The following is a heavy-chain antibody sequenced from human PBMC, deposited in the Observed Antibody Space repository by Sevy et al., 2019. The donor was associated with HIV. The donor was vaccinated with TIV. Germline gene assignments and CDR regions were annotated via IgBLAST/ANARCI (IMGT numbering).Heavy chain of an antibody. CDR2: ISYSGST. Sequence: SEALSLTCTVSGGSISSFYWNWIRQSPGKGLEWIGYISYSGSTNYNPSLKSRVTISVDTSKNQFSLKLSSVTAADTAVYYCARGIFSYGYWREFDYWGQGNLVTVSS. CDR3: ARGIFSYGYWREFDY. CDR1: GGSISSFY. J-gene: IGHJ4*02. D-gene: IGHD5-18*01. V-gene: IGHV4-59*01.